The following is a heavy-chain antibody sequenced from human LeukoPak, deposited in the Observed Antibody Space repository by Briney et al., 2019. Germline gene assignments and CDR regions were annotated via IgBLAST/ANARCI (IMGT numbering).Heavy chain of an antibody. Sequence: SETLSLTCTVSGGSISSSSYYWGWIRQPPGKGLEWIGSIYYSGSTYYNPSLKSRVTISVDTSKNQFSLKLSSVTAADTAVYYCARDSGRGWPTPDYWGQGTLVTVSS. CDR2: IYYSGST. V-gene: IGHV4-39*07. J-gene: IGHJ4*02. CDR1: GGSISSSSYY. CDR3: ARDSGRGWPTPDY. D-gene: IGHD3-10*01.